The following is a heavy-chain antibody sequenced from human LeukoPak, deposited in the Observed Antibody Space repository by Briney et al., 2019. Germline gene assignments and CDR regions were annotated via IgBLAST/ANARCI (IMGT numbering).Heavy chain of an antibody. CDR2: INPNSGGT. D-gene: IGHD3-10*01. CDR3: ATEGKMVRGVYTDY. Sequence: ASVKVSCKASGCTFTGYYIHWVRQAPGQGLEWMGWINPNSGGTNYAQKFQGRVTMTADTSTDTVYMELSSLRSEDTAVYYCATEGKMVRGVYTDYWGQGTLVTVSS. CDR1: GCTFTGYY. V-gene: IGHV1-2*02. J-gene: IGHJ4*02.